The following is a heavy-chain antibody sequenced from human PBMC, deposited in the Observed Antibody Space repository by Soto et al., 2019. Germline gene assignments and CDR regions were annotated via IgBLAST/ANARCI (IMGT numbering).Heavy chain of an antibody. CDR1: GGSISSYY. J-gene: IGHJ6*02. D-gene: IGHD6-13*01. CDR2: IYYSGST. V-gene: IGHV4-59*01. CDR3: ARAIAAAAPYYYYYGMDF. Sequence: SETLSLTCTVSGGSISSYYWSWIRQPPGKGLEWIGYIYYSGSTNYNPSLKSRVTISVDTSKNQFSLKLSSVTAAATAVYYCARAIAAAAPYYYYYGMDFWGQGTTVTVSS.